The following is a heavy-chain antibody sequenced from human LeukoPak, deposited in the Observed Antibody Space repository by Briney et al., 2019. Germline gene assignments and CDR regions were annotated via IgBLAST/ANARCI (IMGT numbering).Heavy chain of an antibody. CDR1: GGSISSGSYY. CDR3: AGDGGYSDSSGYHNWFDP. CDR2: IYTSGST. J-gene: IGHJ5*02. V-gene: IGHV4-61*02. D-gene: IGHD3-22*01. Sequence: SQTLSLTCTVSGGSISSGSYYWSWIRQPAGKGLEWIGRIYTSGSTNYNPSLKSRVTISVDTSKNQFSLKLSSVTAADTAVYYCAGDGGYSDSSGYHNWFDPWGQGTLVTVSS.